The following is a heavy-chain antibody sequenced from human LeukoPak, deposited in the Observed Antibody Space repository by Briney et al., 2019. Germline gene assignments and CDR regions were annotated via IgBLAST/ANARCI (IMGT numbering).Heavy chain of an antibody. CDR3: AKDLGSSWYYFDY. V-gene: IGHV3-30*18. D-gene: IGHD6-13*01. CDR2: ISYDGNNA. J-gene: IGHJ4*02. Sequence: GGSLRLSCAASGYTFSSYLMHWVRQAPGKGPEWVALISYDGNNAYYADSVKGRFTISRDNSKNTLYLQMNSLRAEDTAVYYCAKDLGSSWYYFDYWGQGTLVTVSS. CDR1: GYTFSSYL.